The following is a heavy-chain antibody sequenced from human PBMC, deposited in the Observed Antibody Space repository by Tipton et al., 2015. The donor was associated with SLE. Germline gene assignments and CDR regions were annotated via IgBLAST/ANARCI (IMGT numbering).Heavy chain of an antibody. CDR3: ARVERGAFDY. CDR2: IHHSGST. V-gene: IGHV4-38-2*02. CDR1: GYSISSGYY. D-gene: IGHD1-1*01. Sequence: TLSLTCSVSGYSISSGYYWGWIRQPPGKGLEWIGIIHHSGSTYFNPSLKSRVTMSVETSKNQFSLNLTSVTAADTAVYYCARVERGAFDYWGQGTLVTVSS. J-gene: IGHJ4*02.